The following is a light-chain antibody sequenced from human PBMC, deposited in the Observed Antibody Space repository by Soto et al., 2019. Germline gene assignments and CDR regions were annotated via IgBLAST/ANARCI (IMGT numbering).Light chain of an antibody. CDR1: LGIANY. J-gene: IGKJ1*01. V-gene: IGKV1-27*01. CDR3: QKYNSAMWT. Sequence: DIPMTQSPPSLSASVGDRVTISCRASLGIANYVLWYQQRPGKVPKLLIYGASSLLSGVPSRFSGSGSGTDFTLTISSLQPEDVGTYYCQKYNSAMWTFGHGTKVEI. CDR2: GAS.